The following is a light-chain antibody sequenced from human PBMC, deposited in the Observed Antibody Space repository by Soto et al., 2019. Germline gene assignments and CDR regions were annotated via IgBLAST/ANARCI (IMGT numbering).Light chain of an antibody. CDR2: EVT. CDR3: CSYAGSKNGV. J-gene: IGLJ1*01. CDR1: SRDIGGYNY. V-gene: IGLV2-8*01. Sequence: QSALTQPPSASGSPGQSVTISCTGTSRDIGGYNYVSWYQQHPGKAPKLMIYEVTKRPSGVPDRFSGSKSGNTASLTVSGLQAEDEADYYCCSYAGSKNGVFGTGTKLTVL.